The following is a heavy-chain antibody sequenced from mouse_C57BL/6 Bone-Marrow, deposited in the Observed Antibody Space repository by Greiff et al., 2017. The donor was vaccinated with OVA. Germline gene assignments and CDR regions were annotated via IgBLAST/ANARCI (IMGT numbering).Heavy chain of an antibody. J-gene: IGHJ3*01. CDR3: ARVGYYDYDGGAWFAY. Sequence: VQLKESGPELAKPGASVMIPCKASGYTFTDYNMDWVKQSHGKSLEWIGDINPNNGGPIYKQKFKGKATLTVEKSSSTAYRELRILTSEDTAVYYCARVGYYDYDGGAWFAYWGQGTLVTVSA. V-gene: IGHV1-18*01. CDR2: INPNNGGP. D-gene: IGHD2-4*01. CDR1: GYTFTDYN.